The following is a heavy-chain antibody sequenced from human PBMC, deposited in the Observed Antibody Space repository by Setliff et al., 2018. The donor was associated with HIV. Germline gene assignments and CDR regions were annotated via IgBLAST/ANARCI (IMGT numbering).Heavy chain of an antibody. J-gene: IGHJ3*02. CDR3: ARGGLVVATIWDAFDI. V-gene: IGHV4-34*01. CDR1: GTSFSGYY. Sequence: SETLSLTCAVFGTSFSGYYFSWIRQPPGKGLEWIGEVNYSGSTNYNPSLKSRVSISVDTSKTQFSLKLSSVTAADTAVYYCARGGLVVATIWDAFDIWGQGTMVTVSS. D-gene: IGHD5-12*01. CDR2: VNYSGST.